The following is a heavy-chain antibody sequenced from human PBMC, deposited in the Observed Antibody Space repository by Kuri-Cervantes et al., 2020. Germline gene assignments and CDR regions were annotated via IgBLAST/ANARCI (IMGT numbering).Heavy chain of an antibody. CDR1: GYTFTSYY. Sequence: ASVKVSCKASGYTFTSYYMHWVRQAPGQGLEWMGIINPSGGSTSYAQKFQGRVTMTRDTSTSTVYMELSSLRSEDTAVYYCARDVWDLPAMELPWSTQLLRSIPPYYYYGMDVWGQGTTVTVSS. CDR3: ARDVWDLPAMELPWSTQLLRSIPPYYYYGMDV. CDR2: INPSGGST. V-gene: IGHV1-46*01. J-gene: IGHJ6*02. D-gene: IGHD2-2*01.